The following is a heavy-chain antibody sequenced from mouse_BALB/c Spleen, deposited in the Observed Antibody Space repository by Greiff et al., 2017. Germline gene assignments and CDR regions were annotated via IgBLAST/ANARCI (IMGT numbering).Heavy chain of an antibody. J-gene: IGHJ4*01. V-gene: IGHV1-69*02. D-gene: IGHD2-1*01. CDR3: ARRGGNYGYYAMDY. CDR1: GYTFTSYW. CDR2: IDPSDSET. Sequence: QVQLQQPGAELVKPGAPVKLSCKASGYTFTSYWMNWVKQRPGRGLEWIGRIDPSDSETHYNQKFKDKATLTVDKSSSTAYIQLSSLTSEDSAVYYCARRGGNYGYYAMDYWGQGTSVTVSS.